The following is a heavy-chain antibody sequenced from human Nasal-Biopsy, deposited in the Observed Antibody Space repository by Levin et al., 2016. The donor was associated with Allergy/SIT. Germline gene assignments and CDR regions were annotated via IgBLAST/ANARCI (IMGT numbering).Heavy chain of an antibody. CDR3: AYGGWAPRGGDYYDDYTGMDV. CDR1: GGSISSSSYY. J-gene: IGHJ6*02. V-gene: IGHV4-39*01. CDR2: IYYSGST. D-gene: IGHD4-17*01. Sequence: SETLSLTCTVSGGSISSSSYYWGWIRQPPGKGLEWVGSIYYSGSTYYNPSLKSRVTISVDTSKNQFSLKLSSVTAADTAVYYCAYGGWAPRGGDYYDDYTGMDVWGQGTTVTVSS.